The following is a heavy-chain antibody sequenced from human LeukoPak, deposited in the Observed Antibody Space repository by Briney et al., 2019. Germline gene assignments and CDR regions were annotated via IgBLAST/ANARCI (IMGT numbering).Heavy chain of an antibody. J-gene: IGHJ4*02. CDR3: ERFMARGLSVDY. Sequence: PSETLSLTCPVSGGSISSNDYYWGWMPQPPGRGLEGIGNNYYSGSTFYNPSLKSRVTISVDTSKNQFSMKLGSVTAADTAVYYCERFMARGLSVDYWGQGTLVTVSS. V-gene: IGHV4-39*01. CDR1: GGSISSNDYY. CDR2: NYYSGST. D-gene: IGHD3-10*01.